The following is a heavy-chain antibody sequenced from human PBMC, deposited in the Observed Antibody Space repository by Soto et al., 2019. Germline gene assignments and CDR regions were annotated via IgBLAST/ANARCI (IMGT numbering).Heavy chain of an antibody. V-gene: IGHV4-39*01. J-gene: IGHJ4*02. CDR3: MLGSGWKDFDY. Sequence: QLQLQESGPGLVKPSETLSLTCTVSGGSISSSSYYWGWIRQPPGKGLEWIGSIYYSGSTYYTPSLKSGVTISVATAKHQFSLKLSSVTAADTAVYYCMLGSGWKDFDYWGQGTLVTVSS. CDR1: GGSISSSSYY. D-gene: IGHD3-22*01. CDR2: IYYSGST.